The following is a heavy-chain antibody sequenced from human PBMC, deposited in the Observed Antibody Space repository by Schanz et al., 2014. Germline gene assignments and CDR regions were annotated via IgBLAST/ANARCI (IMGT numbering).Heavy chain of an antibody. D-gene: IGHD1-1*01. V-gene: IGHV1-46*03. J-gene: IGHJ3*02. CDR3: ARGPTTRAFDI. Sequence: QVQLVQSGAEVKKPGASVKVSCEASGYTFTSYYIHWFRQAPGQGLKWMGLFNPSVGNTNYAQKFRGRITITRNTCTSTVNMELRSLRSESAAVYVCARGPTTRAFDIWGRGTMVTVSS. CDR1: GYTFTSYY. CDR2: FNPSVGNT.